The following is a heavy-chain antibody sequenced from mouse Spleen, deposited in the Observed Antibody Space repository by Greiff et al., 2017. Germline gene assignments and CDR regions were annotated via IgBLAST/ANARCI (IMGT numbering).Heavy chain of an antibody. CDR2: IDPSDSYT. D-gene: IGHD2-3*01. CDR3: TRGLLRAMDY. J-gene: IGHJ4*01. Sequence: QVQLQQPGAELVMPGASVKLSCKASGYTFTSYWMHWVKQRPGQGLEWIGEIDPSDSYTNYNQKFKGKATLTVDKSSSTAYMQRSSLTSEDAAFYYCTRGLLRAMDYWGQGTSVTVSS. V-gene: IGHV1-69*01. CDR1: GYTFTSYW.